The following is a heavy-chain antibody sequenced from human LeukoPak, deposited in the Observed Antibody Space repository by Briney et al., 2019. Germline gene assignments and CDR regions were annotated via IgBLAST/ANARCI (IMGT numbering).Heavy chain of an antibody. CDR3: ARDRIAVAGDAFDI. J-gene: IGHJ3*02. D-gene: IGHD6-19*01. CDR2: INPNSGGT. V-gene: IGHV1-2*06. Sequence: ASVKVSCKXSGYTFTGYYMHWVRQAPGQGLEWMGRINPNSGGTNYAQKFQGRVTMTRDTSISTAYMELSRLRSDDTAVYYCARDRIAVAGDAFDIWGQGTMVTVSS. CDR1: GYTFTGYY.